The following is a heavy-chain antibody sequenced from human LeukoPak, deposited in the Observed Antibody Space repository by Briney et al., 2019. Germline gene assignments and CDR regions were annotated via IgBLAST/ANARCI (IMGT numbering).Heavy chain of an antibody. J-gene: IGHJ4*02. D-gene: IGHD6-19*01. CDR3: ARSKQWLVLGY. Sequence: GGSLRLSCAASGFTFSSYAMNWVRQAPGKGLEWVAVISYDGNNKYYTDSVKGRFTISRDNSKNTLYLQMNSLRAEDTAVYYCARSKQWLVLGYWGQGTLVTVSS. CDR2: ISYDGNNK. CDR1: GFTFSSYA. V-gene: IGHV3-30-3*01.